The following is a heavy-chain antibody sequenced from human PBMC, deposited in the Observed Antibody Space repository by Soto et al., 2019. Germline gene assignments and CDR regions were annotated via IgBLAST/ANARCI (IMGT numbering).Heavy chain of an antibody. CDR2: ISGSGGST. D-gene: IGHD6-6*01. CDR3: AKDQGVGLYSSWAGGMDV. CDR1: GFTFSSYA. V-gene: IGHV3-23*01. Sequence: EVQLLESGGGLVQPGGSLRLSCAASGFTFSSYAMGWVRHAPGKGLEWVSAISGSGGSTYYADSVKGRFTISRDNSKNTLYLQINSLRAEDTAVYYCAKDQGVGLYSSWAGGMDVWGQGTTVTVAS. J-gene: IGHJ6*02.